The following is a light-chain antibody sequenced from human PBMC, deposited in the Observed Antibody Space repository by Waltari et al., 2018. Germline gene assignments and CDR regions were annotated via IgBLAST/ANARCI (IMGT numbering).Light chain of an antibody. J-gene: IGLJ3*02. V-gene: IGLV2-14*03. Sequence: QSALTQPASVSGSPGQSITISCSGTSSDVGGYNYVSWYQQHPNKAPKVIIFDGTNRPSGVSNRFSGSKSGNTATLTISGLQTEDEADYFCASYTSSSTWVFGGGTKVTVL. CDR3: ASYTSSSTWV. CDR2: DGT. CDR1: SSDVGGYNY.